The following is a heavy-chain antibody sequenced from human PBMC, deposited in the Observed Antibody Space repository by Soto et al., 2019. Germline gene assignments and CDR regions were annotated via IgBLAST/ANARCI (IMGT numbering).Heavy chain of an antibody. CDR3: AIIRGTTDDY. V-gene: IGHV3-30*03. CDR1: GFTFSSYG. Sequence: GGYLRLSCAASGFTFSSYGMHWVRQAPGKGLEWVAVISYDGSNKYYADSVKGRFTISRDNSKNTLYLQMNSLRAEDTAVYYCAIIRGTTDDYWGQGTLVTVSS. J-gene: IGHJ4*02. CDR2: ISYDGSNK. D-gene: IGHD1-1*01.